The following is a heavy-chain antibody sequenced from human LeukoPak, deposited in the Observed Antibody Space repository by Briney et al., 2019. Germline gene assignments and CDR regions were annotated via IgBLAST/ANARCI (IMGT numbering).Heavy chain of an antibody. Sequence: GGSLRLSCAASGFTFSTFGMIWVRQAPGKGLDWVSSISSGSYIYYADAVKARFTISRDNARNSLYLQMNSLRADDTAVYYCARLMFIAVGNWYLDLWGRGTLVTVSS. CDR1: GFTFSTFG. CDR2: ISSGSYI. CDR3: ARLMFIAVGNWYLDL. J-gene: IGHJ2*01. V-gene: IGHV3-21*01. D-gene: IGHD6-19*01.